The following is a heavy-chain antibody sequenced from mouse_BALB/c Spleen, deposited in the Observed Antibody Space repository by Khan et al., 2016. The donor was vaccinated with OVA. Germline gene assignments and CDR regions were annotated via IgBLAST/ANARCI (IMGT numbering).Heavy chain of an antibody. CDR2: IHYSGST. J-gene: IGHJ4*01. CDR3: ITTVVAMDY. CDR1: GYSITSGSI. D-gene: IGHD1-1*01. V-gene: IGHV3-1*02. Sequence: EVELVESGPDLVKPSQSLSLTCTVTGYSITSGSIWYWIRQFPGNKLEWMGYIHYSGSTNYNPSLKNRISISRDTSQNQSFLQLNSVTTEDTATYDCITTVVAMDYWGQGTSVTVSS.